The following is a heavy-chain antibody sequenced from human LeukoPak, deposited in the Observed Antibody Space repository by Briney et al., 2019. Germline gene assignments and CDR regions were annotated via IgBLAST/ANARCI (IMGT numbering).Heavy chain of an antibody. V-gene: IGHV3-74*01. CDR3: ARAEMSLRSLDV. CDR1: GFTFSSHW. Sequence: GGSLRLSCAASGFTFSSHWMHWVRQAPGKGLVWVSRMNTDGSSTSYADSVKGRFTISRDNAKNTLYLQMNSLRAEDTAVYYCARAEMSLRSLDVWGKGTTVIVSS. D-gene: IGHD3-3*01. CDR2: MNTDGSST. J-gene: IGHJ6*04.